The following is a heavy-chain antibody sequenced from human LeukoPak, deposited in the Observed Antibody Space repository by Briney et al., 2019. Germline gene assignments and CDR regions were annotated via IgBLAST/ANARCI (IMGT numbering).Heavy chain of an antibody. V-gene: IGHV3-23*01. J-gene: IGHJ5*01. CDR3: ARGQIGYSSSWYDL. CDR1: GFTFSSYA. CDR2: ISGSGGST. Sequence: GGSLRLSCAASGFTFSSYAMSWVRQAPGKGLEWVSAISGSGGSTYYADSVKGRFTISRDNAKNSLYLQMNSLRDEDTAVYYCARGQIGYSSSWYDLWGQGTLVTVSS. D-gene: IGHD6-19*01.